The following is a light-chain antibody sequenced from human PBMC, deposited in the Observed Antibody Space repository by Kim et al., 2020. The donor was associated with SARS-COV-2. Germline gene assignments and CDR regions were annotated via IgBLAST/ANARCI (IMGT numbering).Light chain of an antibody. J-gene: IGLJ2*01. CDR3: GSFGGRHNVV. CDR2: EVT. CDR1: SSDVGGYNY. Sequence: GQPVTFACTGTSSDVGGYNYVSWYQQHPGNAPKLMIYEVTRLPSGGPDRFSGSKSGNTASLTVSGLQVEDEGDYYCGSFGGRHNVVFGGGTQLTVL. V-gene: IGLV2-8*01.